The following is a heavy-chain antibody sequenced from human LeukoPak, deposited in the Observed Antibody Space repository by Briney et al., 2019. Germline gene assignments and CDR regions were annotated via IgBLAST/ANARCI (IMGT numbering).Heavy chain of an antibody. CDR2: ISYDGSNK. Sequence: GTSLGLSCAASGFSFSNYAMHWVRQAPGKGLEWVAVISYDGSNKYYADSVRGRFTISRDNSKNTLYLQMNSLRAEDTAVYYCTREDGSGWRLPENWGQGTLVTVSS. J-gene: IGHJ4*02. CDR1: GFSFSNYA. CDR3: TREDGSGWRLPEN. D-gene: IGHD6-19*01. V-gene: IGHV3-30-3*01.